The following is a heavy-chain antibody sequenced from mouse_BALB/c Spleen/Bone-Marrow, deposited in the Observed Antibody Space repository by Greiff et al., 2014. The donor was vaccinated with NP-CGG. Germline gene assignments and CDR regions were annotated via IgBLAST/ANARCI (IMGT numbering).Heavy chain of an antibody. CDR3: ARSYGSSPFDY. Sequence: VHVKQSGAELVKPGASVKLSCTASGFNIKDTYMHWVKQRPEQGLEWIGRIDPANGNTKYDPKFQGKATITADTSSNTAYLQLCSLTSEDTAVYYCARSYGSSPFDYWGQGTTLTVSS. V-gene: IGHV14-3*02. J-gene: IGHJ2*01. CDR2: IDPANGNT. D-gene: IGHD1-1*01. CDR1: GFNIKDTY.